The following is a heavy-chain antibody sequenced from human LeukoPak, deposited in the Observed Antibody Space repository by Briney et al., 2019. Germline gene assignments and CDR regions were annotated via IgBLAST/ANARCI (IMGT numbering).Heavy chain of an antibody. Sequence: GGSLRLSCAASGFTFDDYGMSWVRQAPGKGLEWVSGINWNGGSTGYADSVKGRFTISRDNAKNSLYLQMNSLRAEDTALYYCASYDILTGYPEGYFDYWGQGTLVTVSS. CDR2: INWNGGST. V-gene: IGHV3-20*04. J-gene: IGHJ4*02. CDR1: GFTFDDYG. CDR3: ASYDILTGYPEGYFDY. D-gene: IGHD3-9*01.